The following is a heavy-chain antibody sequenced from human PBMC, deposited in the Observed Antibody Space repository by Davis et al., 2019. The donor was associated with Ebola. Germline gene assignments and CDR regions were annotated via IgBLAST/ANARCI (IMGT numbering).Heavy chain of an antibody. J-gene: IGHJ6*02. Sequence: GESLKISCAASGFTFRDYYMSWIRQAPGKGLEWVSYISSSGTTIYYADSVKGRFTISRDNAKNSLYLQMNSLRAEDTAVYYCARDGGYSSSWYTAEYYYYGMDVWGQGTTVTVSS. CDR3: ARDGGYSSSWYTAEYYYYGMDV. CDR1: GFTFRDYY. D-gene: IGHD6-13*01. CDR2: ISSSGTTI. V-gene: IGHV3-11*01.